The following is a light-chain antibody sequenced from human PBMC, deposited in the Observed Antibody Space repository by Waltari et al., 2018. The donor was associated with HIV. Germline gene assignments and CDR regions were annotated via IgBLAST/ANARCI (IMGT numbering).Light chain of an antibody. V-gene: IGLV1-40*01. CDR2: GYN. CDR3: QSYDSSLSAVL. J-gene: IGLJ2*01. Sequence: QPVLTQPPSVSGTPGERVTISCSGTSSNIGKNFVYWYQQFPGMAPKLLIYGYNNRPSWVPDRFSGSKSGTSASLAITGLQAEDEADYYCQSYDSSLSAVLFGGGTKLTVL. CDR1: SSNIGKNF.